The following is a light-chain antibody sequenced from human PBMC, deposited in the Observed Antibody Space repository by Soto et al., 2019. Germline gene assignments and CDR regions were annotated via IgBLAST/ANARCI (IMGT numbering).Light chain of an antibody. V-gene: IGLV2-14*01. J-gene: IGLJ1*01. Sequence: QSVLTQPASVSGSPGQSITISCTGTSSDVGGYNYVSWYQKHPGKAPKLMIYDVSNRPSGVSNRFSGSKSGNTASLTTSGLQAEDEADYYCSSYTSSSTGWVFGTGTKVTVL. CDR1: SSDVGGYNY. CDR2: DVS. CDR3: SSYTSSSTGWV.